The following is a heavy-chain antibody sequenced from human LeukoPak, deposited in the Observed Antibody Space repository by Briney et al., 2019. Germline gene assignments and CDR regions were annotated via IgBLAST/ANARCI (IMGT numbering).Heavy chain of an antibody. Sequence: GGSLRLSCAASGFTFDDYGMSWVRQAPGKGLEWVSGINWNGGSTGYADSVKGRFTISRDNAKNSLYLQMNSLRAEDTALYYCARGRGVGATMHDAFDIWGQGTMVTVSS. CDR1: GFTFDDYG. CDR2: INWNGGST. V-gene: IGHV3-20*04. J-gene: IGHJ3*02. D-gene: IGHD1-26*01. CDR3: ARGRGVGATMHDAFDI.